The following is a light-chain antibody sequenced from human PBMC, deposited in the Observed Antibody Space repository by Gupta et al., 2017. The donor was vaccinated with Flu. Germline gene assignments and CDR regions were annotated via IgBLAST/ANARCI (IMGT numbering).Light chain of an antibody. V-gene: IGKV2D-29*01. J-gene: IGKJ2*01. CDR1: DLLLHNGRKTD. CDR2: EVS. Sequence: APAWPASTSYYTSDLLLHNGRKTDLSWFQQKPGQPPQLLIFEVSKRISGVPDRFSGSGSGTDFTLIINRVEAEDVAVYYCRQNVLHPLTFGQGTKLEIK. CDR3: RQNVLHPLT.